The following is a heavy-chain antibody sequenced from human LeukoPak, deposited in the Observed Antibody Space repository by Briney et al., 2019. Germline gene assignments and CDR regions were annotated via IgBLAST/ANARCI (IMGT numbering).Heavy chain of an antibody. D-gene: IGHD3-9*01. CDR1: GGSISSYY. Sequence: PSETLSLICTVSGGSISSYYWSWIRQPPGKGLEWIGYIYYSGSTNYNPSLKSRVTISLDTSKNQFSLKLSSVTAADTAVYYCARDKGHFDVDYWGQGTLVTVSS. CDR2: IYYSGST. CDR3: ARDKGHFDVDY. V-gene: IGHV4-59*12. J-gene: IGHJ4*02.